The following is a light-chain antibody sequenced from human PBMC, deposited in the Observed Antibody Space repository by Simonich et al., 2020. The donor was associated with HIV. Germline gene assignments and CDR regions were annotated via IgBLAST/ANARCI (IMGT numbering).Light chain of an antibody. CDR1: QSLLHSNGYNY. J-gene: IGKJ3*01. Sequence: DIVMTQSPLSLPVTPGEPASISCRSSQSLLHSNGYNYLDWYLQDPGQSPQLLIYLGSNRASGVPDRVSGSGSGTDFTLKISRVEAEDVGVYYCMQALQTPFTFGPGTKVDIK. CDR3: MQALQTPFT. V-gene: IGKV2-28*01. CDR2: LGS.